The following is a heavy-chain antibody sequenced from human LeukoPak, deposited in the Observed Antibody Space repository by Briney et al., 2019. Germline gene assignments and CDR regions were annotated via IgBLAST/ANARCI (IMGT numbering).Heavy chain of an antibody. V-gene: IGHV3-7*03. CDR3: ARGGGLDV. CDR2: INHNGSVN. Sequence: AGGSLRLSCVASGFTFGKYWMSWVRQAPGKGLEWVASINHNGSVNYYVDSVKGRFTISRDNAKNSLYLQMSNLRAEDTAVYFCARGGGLDVWGQGATVTVSS. CDR1: GFTFGKYW. D-gene: IGHD3-16*01. J-gene: IGHJ6*02.